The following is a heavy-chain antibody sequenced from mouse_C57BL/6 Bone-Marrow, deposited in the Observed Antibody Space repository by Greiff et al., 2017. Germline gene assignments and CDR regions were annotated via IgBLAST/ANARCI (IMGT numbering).Heavy chain of an antibody. CDR3: ARWGYDGYYGYAMDY. J-gene: IGHJ4*01. CDR1: GYTFTSYG. D-gene: IGHD2-3*01. Sequence: VQLQQSGAELARPGASVKLSCKASGYTFTSYGISWVKQRTGQGLEWIGEIYPRSGNTYYNEKFKGKATLTADTSSSTAYMELRSLTSEDSAVCFCARWGYDGYYGYAMDYWNQGTSVTVTA. CDR2: IYPRSGNT. V-gene: IGHV1-81*01.